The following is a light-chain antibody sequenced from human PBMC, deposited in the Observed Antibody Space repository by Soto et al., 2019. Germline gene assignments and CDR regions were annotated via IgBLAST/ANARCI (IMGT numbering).Light chain of an antibody. Sequence: EIVLTQSPATLSLSPGERATLSCGATQSGSSSYLAWYQQKPGLAPRLLIYDASSRATGIPDRFSGSGSGTDFTLTLSRLEPEEFAVYYCQQYGSSPYTFGQGTKLEIK. J-gene: IGKJ2*01. CDR1: QSGSSSY. CDR3: QQYGSSPYT. CDR2: DAS. V-gene: IGKV3D-20*01.